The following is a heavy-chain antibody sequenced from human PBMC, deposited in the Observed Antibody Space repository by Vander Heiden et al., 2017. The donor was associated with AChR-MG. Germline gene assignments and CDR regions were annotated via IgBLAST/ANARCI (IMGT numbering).Heavy chain of an antibody. CDR2: QYYSGST. CDR3: ARGSYDLTWFDP. D-gene: IGHD5-12*01. CDR1: GGSIRSYY. V-gene: IGHV4-59*01. Sequence: QVQLEESGPKLVKPSETLSLTCTVSGGSIRSYYWGWIRQPPGKGLEWIGYQYYSGSTKYNPSLKSRVTISVDTSKNTFSLKLRSVTAADTAVYYCARGSYDLTWFDPWGQGTMVTVSS. J-gene: IGHJ5*02.